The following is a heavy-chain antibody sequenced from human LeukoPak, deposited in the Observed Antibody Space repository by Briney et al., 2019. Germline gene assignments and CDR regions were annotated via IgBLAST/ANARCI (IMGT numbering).Heavy chain of an antibody. D-gene: IGHD2-15*01. CDR2: IKQDGSEK. J-gene: IGHJ6*03. V-gene: IGHV3-7*01. CDR1: GFTFSSYW. Sequence: PGGSLRLSCAASGFTFSSYWMSWVRQAPGKGREWVANIKQDGSEKYYVDSVKGRFTISRDNAKNSLYLQMNSLRAEDTAVYYCARDRWCSGGSCYNYYYMDVWGKGTTVTVSS. CDR3: ARDRWCSGGSCYNYYYMDV.